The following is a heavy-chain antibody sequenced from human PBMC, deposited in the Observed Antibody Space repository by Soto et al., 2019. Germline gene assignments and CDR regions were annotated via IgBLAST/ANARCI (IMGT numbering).Heavy chain of an antibody. CDR2: IYYSGST. D-gene: IGHD5-12*01. CDR1: GGSISSYY. CDR3: ARGLMATMDDDAFDI. V-gene: IGHV4-59*01. J-gene: IGHJ3*02. Sequence: SETLSLTCTVSGGSISSYYWSWIRQPPGKGLEWIGYIYYSGSTNYNPSLKSRVTISVDTSKNQFSLKLSSVTAADTAVYYCARGLMATMDDDAFDIWGQGTMVTVSS.